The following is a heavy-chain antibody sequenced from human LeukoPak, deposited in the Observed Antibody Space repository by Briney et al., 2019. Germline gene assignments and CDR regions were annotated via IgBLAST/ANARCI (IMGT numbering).Heavy chain of an antibody. J-gene: IGHJ3*02. D-gene: IGHD2-2*02. Sequence: PSETLSLTCAVSGGSISSGGYSWSWVRQPPGKGLEWIGYIYHSGSTYYNPSLKSRVTISVDRSKNQFSLKLSFVTAADTAVYYCARAIPSDAFDIWGQGTMVTVSS. CDR1: GGSISSGGYS. V-gene: IGHV4-30-2*01. CDR2: IYHSGST. CDR3: ARAIPSDAFDI.